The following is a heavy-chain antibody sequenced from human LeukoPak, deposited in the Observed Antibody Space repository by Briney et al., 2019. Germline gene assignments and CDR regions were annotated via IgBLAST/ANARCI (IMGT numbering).Heavy chain of an antibody. Sequence: GGSLRLSCAASGFTFSSYAMHWVRQAPGEGLEWVAVISYDGSNKYYADSVKGRFTISRDNSKNTLYLQMNSLRAEDTAVYYARAPGPAFDIWGQGTMVTVSS. V-gene: IGHV3-30-3*01. CDR3: RAPGPAFDI. J-gene: IGHJ3*02. CDR2: ISYDGSNK. D-gene: IGHD3-10*01. CDR1: GFTFSSYA.